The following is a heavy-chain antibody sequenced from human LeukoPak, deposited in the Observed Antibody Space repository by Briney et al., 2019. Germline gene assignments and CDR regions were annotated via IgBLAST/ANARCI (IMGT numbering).Heavy chain of an antibody. D-gene: IGHD6-6*01. CDR2: MNPNSGNT. Sequence: ASVKVSSKASSYTFTSYDINWVRQATGQGLEWMGWMNPNSGNTGYAQKFQGRVTMTRNTSISTAYMELSSLRSEDTAVYYCAIGSSSIAAIDPWGQGTLVTVSS. J-gene: IGHJ5*02. V-gene: IGHV1-8*01. CDR1: SYTFTSYD. CDR3: AIGSSSIAAIDP.